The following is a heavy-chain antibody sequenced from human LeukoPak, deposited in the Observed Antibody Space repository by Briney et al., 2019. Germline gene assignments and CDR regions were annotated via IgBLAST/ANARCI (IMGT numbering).Heavy chain of an antibody. Sequence: PGGSLRLSCAASGFTFSDYYMSWIRQAPGKGLEWVSNIGSTTYYADSVKGRFTISRDNAKNSLYLQMNSLRAEDTAVYYCARDRGIVGTTGYYYMDVWGKGTTVTVSS. V-gene: IGHV3-11*04. J-gene: IGHJ6*03. CDR3: ARDRGIVGTTGYYYMDV. CDR1: GFTFSDYY. CDR2: IGSTT. D-gene: IGHD1-26*01.